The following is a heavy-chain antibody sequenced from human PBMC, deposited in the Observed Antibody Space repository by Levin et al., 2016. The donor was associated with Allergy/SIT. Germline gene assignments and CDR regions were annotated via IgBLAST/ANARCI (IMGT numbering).Heavy chain of an antibody. J-gene: IGHJ5*02. V-gene: IGHV4-4*02. CDR3: ARGPRHPTVTTREHWFDP. CDR2: IYHSGST. D-gene: IGHD4-17*01. Sequence: WIRQPPGKGLEWIGEIYHSGSTNYNPSLKSRVTISVDKSKNQFSLKLSSVTAADTAVYYCARGPRHPTVTTREHWFDPWGQGTLVTVSS.